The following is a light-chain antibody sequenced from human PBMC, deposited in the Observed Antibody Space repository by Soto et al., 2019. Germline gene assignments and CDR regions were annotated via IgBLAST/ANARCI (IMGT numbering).Light chain of an antibody. CDR1: SSDVGGYNY. J-gene: IGLJ2*01. CDR3: SSYTSSSTVV. V-gene: IGLV2-14*01. CDR2: DVS. Sequence: QAVVTQPASVSGSPGQSITISCTGTSSDVGGYNYVSWYQQHPGKAPKLMIYDVSNRPSGVSNRFSGSKPGNTASLTISGLQAEDEADYYCSSYTSSSTVVFGGGTKLTVL.